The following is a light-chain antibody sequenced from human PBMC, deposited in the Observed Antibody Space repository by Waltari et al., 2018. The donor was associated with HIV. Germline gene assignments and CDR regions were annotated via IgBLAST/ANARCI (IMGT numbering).Light chain of an antibody. V-gene: IGLV2-11*01. CDR2: AVS. CDR3: CSYGGNYNVI. CDR1: SSDVGRFDH. Sequence: QSALTQPRSVSGSPGQSVTISCSGSSSDVGRFDHVSWYQRHPDRAPKLLVYAVSDRPAGVRDRFSGSKCGNTASLTISGLQAEDEADYYCCSYGGNYNVIFGGGTKVTVL. J-gene: IGLJ2*01.